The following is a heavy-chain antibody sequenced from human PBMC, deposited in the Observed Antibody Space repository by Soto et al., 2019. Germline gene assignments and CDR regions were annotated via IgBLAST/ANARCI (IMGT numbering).Heavy chain of an antibody. CDR1: GFTFSSYW. CDR2: INSDGSST. D-gene: IGHD6-19*01. V-gene: IGHV3-74*01. Sequence: GSLRLSCAASGFTFSSYWMHWVRQAPGKGLVWVSRINSDGSSTSYADSVKGRFTISRDNAKNTLYLQMNSLRAEDTAVYYCARAYSSGWYYYYGMDVWGQGTTVTVSS. CDR3: ARAYSSGWYYYYGMDV. J-gene: IGHJ6*02.